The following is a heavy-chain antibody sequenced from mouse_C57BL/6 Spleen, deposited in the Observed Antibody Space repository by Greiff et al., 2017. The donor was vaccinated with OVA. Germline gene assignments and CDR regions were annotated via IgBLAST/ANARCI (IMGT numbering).Heavy chain of an antibody. V-gene: IGHV1-42*01. D-gene: IGHD1-1*01. Sequence: EVQLRESGPELVKPGASVKISCKASGYSFTGYYMNWVKQSPETSLEWIGEINPSTGGTTYNQKFKAKATLTVDKSSSTAYMQLKSLTSEDSAVYYCARALNYYGSPYYYAMDYWGQGTSVTVSS. CDR3: ARALNYYGSPYYYAMDY. CDR2: INPSTGGT. J-gene: IGHJ4*01. CDR1: GYSFTGYY.